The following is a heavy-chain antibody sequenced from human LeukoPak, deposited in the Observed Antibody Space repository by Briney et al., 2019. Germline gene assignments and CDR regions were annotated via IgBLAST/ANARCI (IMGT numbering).Heavy chain of an antibody. D-gene: IGHD4-17*01. CDR1: GGSISSYY. Sequence: SETLSLTCTVSGGSISSYYWSWIRQPPGKGLEWIGYIYYSGSTNYNPSLKSRVTISVDTSKNQFSLKLSSVTAADTAVYYCARVEYGDYAGDAFDIWSQGTMVTVSS. CDR3: ARVEYGDYAGDAFDI. CDR2: IYYSGST. J-gene: IGHJ3*02. V-gene: IGHV4-59*01.